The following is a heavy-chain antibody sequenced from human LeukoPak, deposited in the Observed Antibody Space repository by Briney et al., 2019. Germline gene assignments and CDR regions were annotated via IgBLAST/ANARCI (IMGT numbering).Heavy chain of an antibody. V-gene: IGHV4-59*01. J-gene: IGHJ4*02. Sequence: ASETLSLTCTISDGSISSYYWSWIRQPPGKGLEWLGYVYHSGNTFYNPSLETRVTISIDTSKNQFSLDLKSVTVADTAVYYCARAAYSFGHFDYWGQGTLVTVSS. CDR1: DGSISSYY. CDR2: VYHSGNT. CDR3: ARAAYSFGHFDY. D-gene: IGHD5-18*01.